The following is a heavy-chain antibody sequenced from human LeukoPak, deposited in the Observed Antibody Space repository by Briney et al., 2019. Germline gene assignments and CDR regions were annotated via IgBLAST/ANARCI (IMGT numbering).Heavy chain of an antibody. CDR2: ISGGSDHT. D-gene: IGHD1-14*01. Sequence: GGSLRLSCAASGFSFRDYWASWMRQAPGKGLEWVSYISGGSDHTNYADSVKGRFTISRDNAKNSLYLQMNSLTDEDTAVYYCARCQYNSSPDIWGQGTLVTVSS. V-gene: IGHV3-11*03. J-gene: IGHJ4*02. CDR1: GFSFRDYW. CDR3: ARCQYNSSPDI.